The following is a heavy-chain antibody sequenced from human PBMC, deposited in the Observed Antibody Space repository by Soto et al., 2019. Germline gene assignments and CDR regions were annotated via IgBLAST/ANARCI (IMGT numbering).Heavy chain of an antibody. Sequence: EVQLVESGGGLIQPGGSLRLSCAASGFTVSSNYMSWVRQAPGKGLEWVSVIYSGGSTYYADSVKGRFTISRDNSKNTLYLQMNSLRAEDTAVYYCARAVAGTLGAFDIWGQGTMVTVSS. CDR3: ARAVAGTLGAFDI. J-gene: IGHJ3*02. D-gene: IGHD6-19*01. V-gene: IGHV3-53*01. CDR2: IYSGGST. CDR1: GFTVSSNY.